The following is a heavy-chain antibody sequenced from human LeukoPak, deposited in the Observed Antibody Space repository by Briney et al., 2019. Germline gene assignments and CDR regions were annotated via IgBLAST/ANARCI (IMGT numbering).Heavy chain of an antibody. V-gene: IGHV3-23*01. J-gene: IGHJ4*02. CDR2: ISDTGGNT. Sequence: GSLRLSCAASGFTFSTYAMSWVRQTPEKGLEWVSAISDTGGNTFYADSVKGRFTISRDNSKNTLYLQMNSLRAEDTAIYYCAKGRTNDYWGQGTQVTVSS. D-gene: IGHD1/OR15-1a*01. CDR1: GFTFSTYA. CDR3: AKGRTNDY.